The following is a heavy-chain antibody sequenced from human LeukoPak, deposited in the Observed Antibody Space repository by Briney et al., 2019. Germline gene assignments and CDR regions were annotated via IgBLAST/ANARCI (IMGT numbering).Heavy chain of an antibody. CDR3: ARTTSMTASGSDY. CDR1: VYTFTNYH. J-gene: IGHJ4*02. V-gene: IGHV1-8*03. Sequence: GASVKVSCKASVYTFTNYHINWVRQASGQGLEWMTWINPDTGDKGYARKFQDRVTITTDPSISTAYMELSSLSSEDTAVYCCARTTSMTASGSDYWGQGTLVTVSS. D-gene: IGHD2-21*02. CDR2: INPDTGDK.